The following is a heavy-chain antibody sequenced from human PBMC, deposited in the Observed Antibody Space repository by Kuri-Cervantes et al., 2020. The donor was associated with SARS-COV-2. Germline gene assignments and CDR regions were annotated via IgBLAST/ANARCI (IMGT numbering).Heavy chain of an antibody. CDR3: ARVAGEGPIYYYYMDV. Sequence: GESLKISCGASGFTFKTYTMNWVRQAPGKALQWISSISGSGSYIYYADSLRGLFTISRDDAKNSLYLQMNSLRAEDTAVYFCARVAGEGPIYYYYMDVWGKGTTVTVSS. CDR2: ISGSGSYI. D-gene: IGHD1-1*01. V-gene: IGHV3-21*01. J-gene: IGHJ6*03. CDR1: GFTFKTYT.